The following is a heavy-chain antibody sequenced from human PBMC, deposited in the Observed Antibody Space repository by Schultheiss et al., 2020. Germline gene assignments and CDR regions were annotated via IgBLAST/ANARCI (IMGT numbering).Heavy chain of an antibody. D-gene: IGHD4-17*01. CDR3: ARDTVPNYYYGMDV. CDR1: GYSISSGYY. CDR2: INHSGST. V-gene: IGHV4-38-2*02. Sequence: SETLSLTCAVSGYSISSGYYWSWIRQPPGKGLEWIGEINHSGSTNYNPSLKSRVTISVDTSKNQFSLKLSSVTAADTAVYYCARDTVPNYYYGMDVWGQGTTVTVSS. J-gene: IGHJ6*02.